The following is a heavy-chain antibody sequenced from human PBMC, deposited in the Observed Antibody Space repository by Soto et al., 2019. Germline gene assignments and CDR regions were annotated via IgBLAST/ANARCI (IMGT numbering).Heavy chain of an antibody. J-gene: IGHJ4*02. V-gene: IGHV3-7*05. D-gene: IGHD6-13*01. CDR1: GFTFSAYW. CDR3: ARLDAIAEPAKPQDY. CDR2: INPEGSAK. Sequence: EVQLVESGGDLVQPGGSLRLSCEVSGFTFSAYWMHWVRQAPGRGLECVANINPEGSAKYYVGSVRGRFTISRDNARNSLYLQMNSLRADDTAVYYCARLDAIAEPAKPQDYWGQGTLVTVSS.